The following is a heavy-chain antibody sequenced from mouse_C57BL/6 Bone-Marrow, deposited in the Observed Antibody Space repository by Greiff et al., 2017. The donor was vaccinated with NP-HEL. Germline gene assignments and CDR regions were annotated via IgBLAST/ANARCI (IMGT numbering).Heavy chain of an antibody. CDR2: FYPGSGSI. CDR3: ARHENARDPCAY. CDR1: GYTFTEYT. Sequence: VQVVESGAELVKPGASVKLSCKASGYTFTEYTIHWVKQRSGQGLEWIGWFYPGSGSIKYNEKFKDKATLTADKSSSTVYMELSRLTSEDSAVYFCARHENARDPCAYWGQGTLVTVSA. J-gene: IGHJ3*01. V-gene: IGHV1-62-2*01. D-gene: IGHD3-3*01.